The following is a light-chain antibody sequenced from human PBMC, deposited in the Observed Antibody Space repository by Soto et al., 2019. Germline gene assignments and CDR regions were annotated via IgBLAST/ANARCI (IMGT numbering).Light chain of an antibody. CDR1: QSVSTS. Sequence: EIVLTQSPATLSLSPGERATLPCRASQSVSTSLAWYQQRPGQAPRLLIYDVSNRAAGVPARFSGSGSGSDFNLTISNLEAEDFVIYYCQERSNWPRLTFGGGTTVEIK. CDR2: DVS. CDR3: QERSNWPRLT. J-gene: IGKJ4*01. V-gene: IGKV3-11*01.